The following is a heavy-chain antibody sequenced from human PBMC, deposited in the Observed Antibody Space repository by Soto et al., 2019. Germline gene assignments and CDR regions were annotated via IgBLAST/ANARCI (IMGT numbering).Heavy chain of an antibody. V-gene: IGHV4-39*01. CDR2: IYYSGST. CDR3: ARRGRYYGSGSYYNLYFDY. J-gene: IGHJ4*02. D-gene: IGHD3-10*01. CDR1: GGSISSSSYY. Sequence: SETLSLTCTVSGGSISSSSYYWGWIRQPPGKGLEWIGSIYYSGSTYYNPSLKSRVTISVDTSKNQFSLKLSSVTAADTAVYYCARRGRYYGSGSYYNLYFDYWGQGTLVTVSS.